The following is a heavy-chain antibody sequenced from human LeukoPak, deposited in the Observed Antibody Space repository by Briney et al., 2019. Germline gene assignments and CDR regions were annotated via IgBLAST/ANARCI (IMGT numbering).Heavy chain of an antibody. CDR2: IYSGGDT. CDR3: ALLGAPIDS. CDR1: GFTVSSNF. Sequence: GGSLRPSCAASGFTVSSNFMTWVRQAPGKGLKWVSIIYSGGDTYYADSVKGRFTISRDNSKNTLYLQMNSLRAEDTAVYYCALLGAPIDSWGQGTLVTVSS. D-gene: IGHD1-26*01. J-gene: IGHJ4*02. V-gene: IGHV3-53*01.